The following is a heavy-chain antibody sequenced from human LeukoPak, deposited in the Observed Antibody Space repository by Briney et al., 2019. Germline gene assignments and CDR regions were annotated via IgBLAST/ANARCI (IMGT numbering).Heavy chain of an antibody. Sequence: SETLSLTCAVYGGSFSGYYWSWIRQPPGKGLEWIGEINDSGSTNYNPSLKSRVTISVDTSKNQFSLKLSSVTAADTAVYYCARVGAYPYYDFWSGYYNYWGQGTLVTVSS. J-gene: IGHJ4*02. V-gene: IGHV4-34*01. CDR2: INDSGST. D-gene: IGHD3-3*01. CDR3: ARVGAYPYYDFWSGYYNY. CDR1: GGSFSGYY.